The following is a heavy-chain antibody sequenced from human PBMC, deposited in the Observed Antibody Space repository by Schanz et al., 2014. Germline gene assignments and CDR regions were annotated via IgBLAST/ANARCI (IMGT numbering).Heavy chain of an antibody. V-gene: IGHV1-69*04. CDR3: ARDGVDAAAGGNY. D-gene: IGHD6-13*01. J-gene: IGHJ4*02. Sequence: QVQLVQSGAEVKKPGASVKVSCKASGYTFISYGISWVRQAPGQGLEWMGRIIPILGIANYAQKFQGRVTMTRDTSTSTVYMELSSLRSEDTAVYYCARDGVDAAAGGNYWGQGTLVTVSA. CDR1: GYTFISYG. CDR2: IIPILGIA.